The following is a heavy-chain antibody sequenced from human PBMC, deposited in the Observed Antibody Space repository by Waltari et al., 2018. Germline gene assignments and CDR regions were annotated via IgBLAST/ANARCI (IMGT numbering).Heavy chain of an antibody. CDR1: GGSLRGGNYY. D-gene: IGHD1-26*01. V-gene: IGHV4-61*09. Sequence: QVQLQESGPGLVKPSQTLSLTCTVSGGSLRGGNYYWSWIRQPAGKGLEWIGHMYYSGYTYYNPSLKSRVTISVDTSKNSFSLKLSSVTAADTGIYYCARDDVGAPDAFDVWGQGAMVTVSS. CDR3: ARDDVGAPDAFDV. CDR2: MYYSGYT. J-gene: IGHJ3*01.